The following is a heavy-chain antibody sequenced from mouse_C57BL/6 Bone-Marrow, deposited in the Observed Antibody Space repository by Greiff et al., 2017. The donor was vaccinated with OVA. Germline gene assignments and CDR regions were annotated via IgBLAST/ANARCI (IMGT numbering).Heavy chain of an antibody. D-gene: IGHD2-1*01. CDR2: IDPENGDT. CDR1: GFNIKDDY. Sequence: VPLQQSGAELVRPGASVKLSCTASGFNIKDDYMHWVKQRPEQGLEWIGWIDPENGDTEYASKFQGKATITADTSSNAAYLQLSSLTSEDTAVYYCTSYGNFDYWGQGTTLTVSS. J-gene: IGHJ2*01. V-gene: IGHV14-4*01. CDR3: TSYGNFDY.